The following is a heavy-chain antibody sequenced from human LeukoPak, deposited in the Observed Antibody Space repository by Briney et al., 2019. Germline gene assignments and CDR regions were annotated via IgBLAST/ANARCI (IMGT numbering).Heavy chain of an antibody. CDR3: ARDGYNFDWYFDL. CDR2: INHSGGT. CDR1: GGSFSGYY. V-gene: IGHV4-34*01. J-gene: IGHJ2*01. Sequence: SETLSLTCAVYGGSFSGYYWSWIRQPPGKELEWIGEINHSGGTNYNPSLKSRVTISVDTSKNQFSLKLSSVTAADTAVYYCARDGYNFDWYFDLWGRGTLVTVSS. D-gene: IGHD5-24*01.